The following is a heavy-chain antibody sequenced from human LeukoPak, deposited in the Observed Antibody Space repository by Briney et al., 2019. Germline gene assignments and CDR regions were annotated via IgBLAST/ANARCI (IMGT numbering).Heavy chain of an antibody. J-gene: IGHJ4*02. Sequence: PSETLSLTCTVSGASISSHYWSWIRQSAVKGLEWIGRIYADGSTTYNPSLQSRVTMSADTSRNQLSLKLTSVTAADTAVYYCARYYYDSSGYYYKHYWGQGTPVTVSS. V-gene: IGHV4-4*07. CDR3: ARYYYDSSGYYYKHY. CDR2: IYADGST. D-gene: IGHD3-22*01. CDR1: GASISSHY.